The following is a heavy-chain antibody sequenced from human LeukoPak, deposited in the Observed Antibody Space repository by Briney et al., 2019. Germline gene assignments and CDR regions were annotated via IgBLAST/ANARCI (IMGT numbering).Heavy chain of an antibody. D-gene: IGHD3-3*01. CDR3: ARDPGITILGVVITEGHFQH. J-gene: IGHJ1*01. CDR2: ISSSGRTI. V-gene: IGHV3-48*01. CDR1: GVTFSNYS. Sequence: GGSPRLSCAASGVTFSNYSMNWVRQAPGKGLEWVSYISSSGRTIYYADSVKGRFTISRDNAKNSLYLQMNSLRAEDTAVYYCARDPGITILGVVITEGHFQHWGQGTLVTVSS.